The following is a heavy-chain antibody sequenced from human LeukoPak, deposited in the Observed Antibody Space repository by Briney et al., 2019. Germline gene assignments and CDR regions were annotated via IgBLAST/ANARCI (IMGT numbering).Heavy chain of an antibody. D-gene: IGHD3-10*01. CDR1: GFTFSDYY. CDR2: ISSSGSTI. V-gene: IGHV3-11*01. Sequence: GGSLRLSCAASGFTFSDYYMSWIRQAPGKGLEWVSYISSSGSTIYYADSVKGRFTISRDNAKNSLYLQMNSLRAEDTAVYYCAKLRLVLLWFGELSPDFDYWGQGTLVTVSS. CDR3: AKLRLVLLWFGELSPDFDY. J-gene: IGHJ4*02.